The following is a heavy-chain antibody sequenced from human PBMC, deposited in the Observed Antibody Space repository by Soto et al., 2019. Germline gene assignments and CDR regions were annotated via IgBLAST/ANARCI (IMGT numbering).Heavy chain of an antibody. CDR3: VRYDRINMKPYSPEGFHI. V-gene: IGHV4-39*01. CDR2: VYYGGAIFYSGNI. D-gene: IGHD3-3*02. CDR1: GDSISSSNSH. J-gene: IGHJ3*02. Sequence: SETLSLTCTVSGDSISSSNSHWGWTRQPPGKGLEYIGSVYYGGAIFYSGNIYYNPSLKSRVTISVDTSKNQFSLRLSSVTAADPGVYYCVRYDRINMKPYSPEGFHIWGQGTMVTVSS.